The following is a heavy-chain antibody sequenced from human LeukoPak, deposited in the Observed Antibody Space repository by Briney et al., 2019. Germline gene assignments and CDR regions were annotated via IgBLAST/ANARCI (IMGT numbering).Heavy chain of an antibody. D-gene: IGHD6-19*01. Sequence: ASVKVSCKASGYTFTSYGISWVRQAPGQGLEWMGWISAYNGNTNHAQKLQGRVTMTTDTYTSTAYMELRSLRSDDTAVYYCARGVVRGGWYHLFDYWGQGTLVTVSS. V-gene: IGHV1-18*01. CDR3: ARGVVRGGWYHLFDY. J-gene: IGHJ4*02. CDR2: ISAYNGNT. CDR1: GYTFTSYG.